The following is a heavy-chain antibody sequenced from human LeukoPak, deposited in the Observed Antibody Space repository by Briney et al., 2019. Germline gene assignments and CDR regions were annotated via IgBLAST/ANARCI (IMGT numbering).Heavy chain of an antibody. CDR1: GGSISNYS. V-gene: IGHV4-4*07. Sequence: SETLSLTCTVSGGSISNYSWSWIRQPAGKGLEWIGRIYTSGSTNYNPSLKSRVTMSVDTSKNQFSLKLTSVTAADTAVYYCARGVGSGSVNPLAHAFDIWGQGTVVTVSS. CDR2: IYTSGST. CDR3: ARGVGSGSVNPLAHAFDI. D-gene: IGHD1-26*01. J-gene: IGHJ3*02.